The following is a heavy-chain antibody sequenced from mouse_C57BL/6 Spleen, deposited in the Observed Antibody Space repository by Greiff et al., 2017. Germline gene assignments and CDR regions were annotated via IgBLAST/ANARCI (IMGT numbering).Heavy chain of an antibody. V-gene: IGHV5-6*01. D-gene: IGHD2-4*01. CDR2: ISSGGSYT. CDR3: ARQGDYDEYVDV. CDR1: GFTFSSYG. Sequence: DVQLVESGGDLVTPGGSLKLSCAASGFTFSSYGMSWVRQTPDKRLEWVATISSGGSYTYYPDSVKGRFTISRDNAKNTLYLQMSSLKSEDTAMYYCARQGDYDEYVDVWGTGTTVTVSS. J-gene: IGHJ1*03.